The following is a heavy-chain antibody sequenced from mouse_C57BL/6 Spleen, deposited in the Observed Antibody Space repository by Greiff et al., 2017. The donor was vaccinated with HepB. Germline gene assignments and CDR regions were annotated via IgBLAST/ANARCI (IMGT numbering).Heavy chain of an antibody. CDR1: GYAFTNYL. D-gene: IGHD2-4*01. Sequence: VKLQQSGAELVRPGTSVKVSCKASGYAFTNYLIEWVKQRPGQGLEWIGVINPGSGGTNYNEKFKGKATLTADKSSSTAYMQLSSLTSEDSAVYFCARSGYDYDGAHFDYWGQGTTLTVSS. V-gene: IGHV1-54*01. CDR3: ARSGYDYDGAHFDY. J-gene: IGHJ2*01. CDR2: INPGSGGT.